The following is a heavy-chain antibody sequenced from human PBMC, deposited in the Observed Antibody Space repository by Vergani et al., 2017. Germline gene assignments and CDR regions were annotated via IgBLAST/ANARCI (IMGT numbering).Heavy chain of an antibody. D-gene: IGHD3-10*01. J-gene: IGHJ6*02. CDR3: ARNNMGRGVSSEKYFYYGMDV. Sequence: QVQLVQSGAEVKKPGASVKVSCKASGYTFTSYGISWVRQAPGQGLEWVGWISAYNGNTNYAQKLQGRVTMTTDTSTSTAYMELRSLRSDDTAVYYCARNNMGRGVSSEKYFYYGMDVWGQGTTVTVSS. CDR2: ISAYNGNT. V-gene: IGHV1-18*01. CDR1: GYTFTSYG.